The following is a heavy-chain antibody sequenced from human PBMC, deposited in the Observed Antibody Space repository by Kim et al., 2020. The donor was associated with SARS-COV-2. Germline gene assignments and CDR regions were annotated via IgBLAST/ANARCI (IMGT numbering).Heavy chain of an antibody. D-gene: IGHD2-2*01. Sequence: GGSLRLSCAASGFTFSSYAMSWVRQAPGKGLEWVSAISGSGGSTYYADSVKGRFTISRDNSKNTLYLQMNSLRAEDTAVYYCANADIVVVPAASYYYYYGMDVWGQGTTVTVSS. CDR1: GFTFSSYA. CDR3: ANADIVVVPAASYYYYYGMDV. J-gene: IGHJ6*02. CDR2: ISGSGGST. V-gene: IGHV3-23*01.